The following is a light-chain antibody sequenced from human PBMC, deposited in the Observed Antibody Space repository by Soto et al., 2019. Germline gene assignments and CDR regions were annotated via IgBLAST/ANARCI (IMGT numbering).Light chain of an antibody. V-gene: IGKV2-30*02. CDR2: KVS. J-gene: IGKJ1*01. CDR3: MQGTHWPWT. CDR1: QSLVHSDGNTY. Sequence: DVVMTQSPLSLPVTLGQPASISCRSSQSLVHSDGNTYLNWFQQMPGQSPRRLISKVSTRDSGVPDRFSGSGTGTDFTLEISRVEAEDVGVYYCMQGTHWPWTFGQGTKVEIK.